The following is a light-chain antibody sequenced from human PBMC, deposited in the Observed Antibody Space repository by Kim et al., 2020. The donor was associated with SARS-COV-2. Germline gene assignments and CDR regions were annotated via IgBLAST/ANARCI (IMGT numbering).Light chain of an antibody. V-gene: IGLV3-1*01. Sequence: VSPRQTASITCSGDKLGDKFACWYQQKPGQSPVLVIYQDSKRPSGLPERFSGSNSGNTAPLTISGTQAMDEADYYCQAWDSSSVVFGGGTQLTVL. J-gene: IGLJ2*01. CDR2: QDS. CDR1: KLGDKF. CDR3: QAWDSSSVV.